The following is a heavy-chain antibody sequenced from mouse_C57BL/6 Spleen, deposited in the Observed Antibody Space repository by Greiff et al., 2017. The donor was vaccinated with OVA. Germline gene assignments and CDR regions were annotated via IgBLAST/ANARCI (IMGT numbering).Heavy chain of an antibody. V-gene: IGHV1-80*01. CDR2: IYPGDGDT. J-gene: IGHJ4*01. CDR1: GYAFSSYW. Sequence: QVQLQQSGAELVKPGASVKISCKASGYAFSSYWMNWVKQRPGKGLEWIGYIYPGDGDTNYNGKFKGKATLTVDKSSSTAYMQLSSLTSEDSAVYFCARSGYYGNYAKEYWGKGTSVTVSS. CDR3: ARSGYYGNYAKEY. D-gene: IGHD1-1*01.